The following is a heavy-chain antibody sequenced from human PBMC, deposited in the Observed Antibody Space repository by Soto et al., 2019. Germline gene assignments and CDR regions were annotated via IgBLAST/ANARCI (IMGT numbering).Heavy chain of an antibody. V-gene: IGHV1-18*04. CDR1: GYTFTSYG. Sequence: QVQLVQSGPDLKRPGASMKVSCKASGYTFTSYGISWVRQAPGPGLEWMAWISPLKGRTQYSQKAQGRVTLSTDTSSNTAYMEMTTLRVDDTAVYYCSMDYGDRPEYFKHWGQGTLGTV. CDR2: ISPLKGRT. CDR3: SMDYGDRPEYFKH. J-gene: IGHJ1*01. D-gene: IGHD4-17*01.